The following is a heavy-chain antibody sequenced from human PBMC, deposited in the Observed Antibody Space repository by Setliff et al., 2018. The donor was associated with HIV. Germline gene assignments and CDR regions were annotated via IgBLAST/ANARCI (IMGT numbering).Heavy chain of an antibody. V-gene: IGHV4-61*09. Sequence: PSETLSLTCTVSGASISSGGYYWSWIRQPAGMRLEWIGHISTSGTTNYNPSLKSRVTISADTSKSQFSLKLTSVTAADTAAYFCARVSTDYVWGSFLSSGPYYFDFWGQGALVTVSS. CDR2: ISTSGTT. CDR3: ARVSTDYVWGSFLSSGPYYFDF. J-gene: IGHJ4*02. CDR1: GASISSGGYY. D-gene: IGHD3-16*01.